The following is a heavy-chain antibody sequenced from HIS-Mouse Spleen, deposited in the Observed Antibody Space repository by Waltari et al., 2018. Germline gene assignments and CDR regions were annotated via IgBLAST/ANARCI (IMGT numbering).Heavy chain of an antibody. CDR1: RGPISSSSYY. J-gene: IGHJ3*02. D-gene: IGHD4-17*01. CDR2: IYYSGST. Sequence: QLQLQESGPGLVKPSETLSLTCTFARGPISSSSYYWGWIRQPPGKGLEWIGSIYYSGSTYYNPSLKSRVTISVDTSKNQFSLKLSSVTAADTAVYYCARVPGDYSGAFDIWGQGTMVTVSS. CDR3: ARVPGDYSGAFDI. V-gene: IGHV4-39*07.